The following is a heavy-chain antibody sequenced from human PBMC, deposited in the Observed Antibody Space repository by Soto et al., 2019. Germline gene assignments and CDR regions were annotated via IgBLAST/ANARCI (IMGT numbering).Heavy chain of an antibody. Sequence: EVQLLESGGGLVQPGGSLRLSCAASGFTFRGYAMSWVRQAPGKGPEWVSSISAAGGSTYYADSVKGRFTISRDNSRATVLLQMNSLRAEDTALYYCAKDPNGDYVGAFDIWGQGTVVTVSS. V-gene: IGHV3-23*01. J-gene: IGHJ3*02. CDR2: ISAAGGST. CDR3: AKDPNGDYVGAFDI. D-gene: IGHD4-17*01. CDR1: GFTFRGYA.